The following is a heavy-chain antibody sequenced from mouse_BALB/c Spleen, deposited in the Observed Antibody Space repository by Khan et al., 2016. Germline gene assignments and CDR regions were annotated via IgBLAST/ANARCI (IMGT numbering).Heavy chain of an antibody. Sequence: EVKLLESGGGLVQPGGSLKLSCAASGFDLSRYWMSWVRQAPWKGLEWIGAINPDSSTINYPPSLKDKFIISRDNAQTTLYPQMSKVRSEDTSRDYCASTFWCFDVWGAGTTVTVSA. J-gene: IGHJ1*01. V-gene: IGHV4-1*02. CDR3: ASTFWCFDV. CDR1: GFDLSRYW. CDR2: INPDSSTI.